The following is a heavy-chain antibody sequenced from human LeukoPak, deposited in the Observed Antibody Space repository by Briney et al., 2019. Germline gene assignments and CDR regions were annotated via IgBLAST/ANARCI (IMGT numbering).Heavy chain of an antibody. V-gene: IGHV3-33*01. CDR1: GFTFSHYA. Sequence: PGGSLRLSCAASGFTFSHYAIHWVRQAPGKGLEWGAVIWYDGSNKYYADSVKGRFAISRDNSKNTLYLQMDSLRAEDTAVYYCARDHGTVTTIRGFDIWGQGTMVTVSS. J-gene: IGHJ3*02. CDR2: IWYDGSNK. CDR3: ARDHGTVTTIRGFDI. D-gene: IGHD4-17*01.